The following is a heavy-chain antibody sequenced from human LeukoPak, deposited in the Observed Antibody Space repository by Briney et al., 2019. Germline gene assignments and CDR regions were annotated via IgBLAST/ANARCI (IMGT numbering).Heavy chain of an antibody. CDR3: ARDYGDYLFDY. Sequence: PSETLSLTCTVSGGSISSGSYYWSWIRQPAGKGLEWIGRIYTSGSTNYNPSLKSRITLSVDTSKNQFSLNLRSVTAADTAVYYCARDYGDYLFDYWGQGTLVTVSS. J-gene: IGHJ4*02. CDR2: IYTSGST. D-gene: IGHD4-17*01. V-gene: IGHV4-61*02. CDR1: GGSISSGSYY.